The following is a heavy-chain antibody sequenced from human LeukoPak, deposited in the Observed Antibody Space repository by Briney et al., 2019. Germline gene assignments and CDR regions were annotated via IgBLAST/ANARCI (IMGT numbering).Heavy chain of an antibody. J-gene: IGHJ4*02. V-gene: IGHV3-33*01. D-gene: IGHD3-10*01. CDR2: IWYDGSNK. Sequence: PGRSLRLSCAASGFTFSSYGMHWVRQAPGKGLEWVAVIWYDGSNKYYADSVKGRFTISRDNSKNTLYLQMNSLRAEDTAVYYCARDHLIRGELLDYWGQGTLVTVSS. CDR3: ARDHLIRGELLDY. CDR1: GFTFSSYG.